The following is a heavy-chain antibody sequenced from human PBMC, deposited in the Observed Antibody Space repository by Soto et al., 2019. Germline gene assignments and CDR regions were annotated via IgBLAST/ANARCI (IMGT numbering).Heavy chain of an antibody. CDR2: ISPDDVNT. J-gene: IGHJ6*02. V-gene: IGHV1-18*01. D-gene: IGHD5-12*01. CDR1: GYTFTIYG. CDR3: TIALGYSGYAGMDV. Sequence: QVQLVQSGGEVKKPGAPVKVYCKASGYTFTIYGINWVRQAPGQGVEWMVWISPDDVNTNYAQKLQGRVTMTTDTSTSTAYMELRSLRTDDTAVYYCTIALGYSGYAGMDVLGQGTTVTVSS.